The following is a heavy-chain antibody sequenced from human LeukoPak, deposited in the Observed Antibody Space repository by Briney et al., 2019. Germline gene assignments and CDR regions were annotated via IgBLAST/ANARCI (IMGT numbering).Heavy chain of an antibody. J-gene: IGHJ4*02. CDR2: ISSSSSYI. Sequence: GGSLSLSCAASGFTFSSYSMNWVRQAQGQGLEWVSSISSSSSYIYYADSVKGRFTISRDNAKNSLYLQMNSLRAEDTAVYYCARSKRGGGRSYFDYWGQGTLVTVSS. CDR3: ARSKRGGGRSYFDY. V-gene: IGHV3-21*01. CDR1: GFTFSSYS. D-gene: IGHD2-15*01.